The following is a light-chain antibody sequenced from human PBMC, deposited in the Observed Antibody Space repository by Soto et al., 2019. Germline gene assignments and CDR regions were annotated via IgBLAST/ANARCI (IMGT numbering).Light chain of an antibody. CDR1: SGHSNYA. CDR2: LNSDGSH. V-gene: IGLV4-69*01. J-gene: IGLJ3*02. Sequence: QLLLTQSPSASASLGASVKLTCTLSSGHSNYAIAWHQQQPEKGPRYLMKLNSDGSHSKGDGIPDRFSGSSSGAERYLTISSLQSEDEADYYCQTWDTGIRVFGGGTKLTVL. CDR3: QTWDTGIRV.